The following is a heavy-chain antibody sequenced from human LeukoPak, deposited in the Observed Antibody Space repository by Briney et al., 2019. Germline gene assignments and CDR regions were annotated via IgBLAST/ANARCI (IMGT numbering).Heavy chain of an antibody. D-gene: IGHD2-2*01. CDR2: IYTSGST. V-gene: IGHV4-61*02. CDR1: GGSISSGSYY. Sequence: SETLSLTCTVSGGSISSGSYYWSWIRQPAGKGLEWIGRIYTSGSTNYNPSLKSRVTISVDTSKNQFSLKLSSVTAADTAVYYCARGYCSSTSCYEDPLDYWGQGTLVTVSS. CDR3: ARGYCSSTSCYEDPLDY. J-gene: IGHJ4*02.